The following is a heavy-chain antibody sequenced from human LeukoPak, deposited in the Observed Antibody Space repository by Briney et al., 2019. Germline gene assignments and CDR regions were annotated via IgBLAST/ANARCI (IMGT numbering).Heavy chain of an antibody. J-gene: IGHJ4*02. D-gene: IGHD7-27*01. V-gene: IGHV4-39*01. CDR1: GGSISSRRYY. CDR2: IYYSGST. Sequence: SETLSLTCTVSGGSISSRRYYWGWIRQPPGEGLEWIGGIYYSGSTYLNPTLMSRVTISVDTSQNPCSLKLTSVTAADTAVYYCARVGTGNHDYWGQGTLVTVSS. CDR3: ARVGTGNHDY.